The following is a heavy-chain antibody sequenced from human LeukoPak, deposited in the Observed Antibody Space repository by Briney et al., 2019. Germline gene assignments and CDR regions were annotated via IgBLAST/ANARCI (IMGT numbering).Heavy chain of an antibody. CDR1: GYSFTSYW. V-gene: IGHV5-51*01. D-gene: IGHD3-22*01. Sequence: GESLKISCKGSGYSFTSYWIGWVRQMPGKGLEWRGIIYPGDSDTRYSPSFQGQVTISADKSISTAYLQWSSLKASDTAMYYCARRVYDYDSSDNWFDPWGQGTLVTVSS. CDR2: IYPGDSDT. J-gene: IGHJ5*02. CDR3: ARRVYDYDSSDNWFDP.